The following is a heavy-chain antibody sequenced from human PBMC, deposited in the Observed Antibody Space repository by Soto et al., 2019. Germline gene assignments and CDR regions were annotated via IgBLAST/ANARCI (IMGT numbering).Heavy chain of an antibody. CDR1: GGFMSSYY. V-gene: IGHV4-59*08. D-gene: IGHD6-13*01. CDR3: ARAKATLYSSSWYWFDP. Sequence: SETLSITYTVSGGFMSSYYWSWIRQPPGKGLEWIGYIYYSGSTNYSPSLKSRVTISVDTSKNQFSLKLSSVTAADTAVYYCARAKATLYSSSWYWFDPWGQGTLVT. J-gene: IGHJ5*02. CDR2: IYYSGST.